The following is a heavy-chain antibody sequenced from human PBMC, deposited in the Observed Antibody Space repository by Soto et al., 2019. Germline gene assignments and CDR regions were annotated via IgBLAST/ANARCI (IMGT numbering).Heavy chain of an antibody. CDR2: IYHGGST. V-gene: IGHV4-38-2*01. CDR3: ARVGALGPFYFGRRPYTLDNRFDP. CDR1: GYSISSGYY. D-gene: IGHD3-16*01. Sequence: SETLSLTCAVSGYSISSGYYWGWLRQPPGKGLEWIGSIYHGGSTYYNPSLNSRVTLSIDMTNNHVSLILTSVTAADTAVYYFARVGALGPFYFGRRPYTLDNRFDPWGQGTLVTVSS. J-gene: IGHJ5*02.